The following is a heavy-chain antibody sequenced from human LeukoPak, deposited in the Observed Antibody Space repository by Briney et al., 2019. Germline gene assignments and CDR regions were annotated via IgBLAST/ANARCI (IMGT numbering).Heavy chain of an antibody. CDR1: GGTFSSYA. CDR2: IIPIFGTA. D-gene: IGHD5-12*01. J-gene: IGHJ4*02. Sequence: GASVKVSCKASGGTFSSYAISWVRQAPGQGLEWMGGIIPIFGTANYAQKFQGRVTITTDESTSTAYMELSSLRFEDTAVYYCARDGPSGYDYSFDYWGQGTLVTVSS. CDR3: ARDGPSGYDYSFDY. V-gene: IGHV1-69*05.